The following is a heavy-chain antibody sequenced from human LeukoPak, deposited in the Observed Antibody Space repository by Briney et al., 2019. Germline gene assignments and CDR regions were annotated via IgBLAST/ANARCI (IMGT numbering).Heavy chain of an antibody. D-gene: IGHD2-2*01. CDR2: IYYSGST. Sequence: PSETLSLTCTVSGGSISSGGYYWSWLRQHPGKGLEWIGYIYYSGSTYYNPSLKSRVTISVDTSKNQFSLKLSSVTAADTAVYYCARDQYCSSTSCYYYYGMDVWGQGTTVTVSS. V-gene: IGHV4-31*03. CDR3: ARDQYCSSTSCYYYYGMDV. CDR1: GGSISSGGYY. J-gene: IGHJ6*02.